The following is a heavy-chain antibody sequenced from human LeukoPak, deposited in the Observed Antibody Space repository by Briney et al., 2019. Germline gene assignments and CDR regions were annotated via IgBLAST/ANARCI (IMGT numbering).Heavy chain of an antibody. J-gene: IGHJ5*02. CDR2: IFHSGST. Sequence: SETLSLTCAVSGGSIFSSNWWSWVRQPPGKGLEWIGQIFHSGSTSYSPSLKSRVTISVDTSKNQFSLKLSSVTAADTAIYYCARGGYYGSGNDFRFDPWGQGTLVTVSS. CDR1: GGSIFSSNW. V-gene: IGHV4-4*02. CDR3: ARGGYYGSGNDFRFDP. D-gene: IGHD3-10*01.